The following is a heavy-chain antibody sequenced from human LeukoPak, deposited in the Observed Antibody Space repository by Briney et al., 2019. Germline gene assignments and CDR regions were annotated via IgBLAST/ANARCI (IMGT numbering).Heavy chain of an antibody. Sequence: GGSLRLSCAASGFTFSSHEMNWVRQAPGKGLEWISHITTSGSKTYYADSVKGRFTISRDNAKSSLYLQMNSVRAEDTAVYYCGRYLNYWGQGTLVTVSS. CDR2: ITTSGSKT. CDR1: GFTFSSHE. D-gene: IGHD3-10*01. CDR3: GRYLNY. J-gene: IGHJ4*02. V-gene: IGHV3-48*03.